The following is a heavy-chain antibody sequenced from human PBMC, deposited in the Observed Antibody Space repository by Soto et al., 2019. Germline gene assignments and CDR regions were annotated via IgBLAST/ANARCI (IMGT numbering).Heavy chain of an antibody. D-gene: IGHD2-15*01. V-gene: IGHV3-30*03. CDR1: GFTFSNDG. J-gene: IGHJ4*02. CDR2: ISGDEYTT. CDR3: ARGGFDCSGSSCSFD. Sequence: QVHLVESGGGVVQPGGSLRLSCAASGFTFSNDGMHWVRQAPGKGLEWVAVISGDEYTTFYADSVRGRFTISRDNSKNTLHVEMNGLRPEDTALYHCARGGFDCSGSSCSFDWGQGTLVTVSS.